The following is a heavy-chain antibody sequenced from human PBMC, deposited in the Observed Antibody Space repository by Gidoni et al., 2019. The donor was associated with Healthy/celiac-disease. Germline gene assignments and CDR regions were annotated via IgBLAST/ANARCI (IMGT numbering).Heavy chain of an antibody. CDR2: ISSSSSYI. CDR3: ARDSGEAAAGTYFDY. V-gene: IGHV3-21*01. D-gene: IGHD6-13*01. J-gene: IGHJ4*02. Sequence: EEQLVESGGGLVKPGGSLRLSCAASGFTFSSYSMNWVCQAPGKGLEWVSSISSSSSYIYYADSVKGRFTISRDNAKNSLYLQMNSLRAEDTAVYYCARDSGEAAAGTYFDYWGQGTLVTVSS. CDR1: GFTFSSYS.